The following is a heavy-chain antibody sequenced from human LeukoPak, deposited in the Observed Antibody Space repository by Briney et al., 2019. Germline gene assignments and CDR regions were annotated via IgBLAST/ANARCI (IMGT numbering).Heavy chain of an antibody. CDR2: IYTSGST. V-gene: IGHV4-4*07. Sequence: SETLSLTCTVSGGSISSYYWSWIRQPAGKGLEWIGRIYTSGSTNYNPSLKSRVTMSVDTSKNQFSLKLSSVTAADTAVYYCARELPYGDYDYFDYWGQGTLVTVSS. CDR1: GGSISSYY. D-gene: IGHD4-17*01. J-gene: IGHJ4*02. CDR3: ARELPYGDYDYFDY.